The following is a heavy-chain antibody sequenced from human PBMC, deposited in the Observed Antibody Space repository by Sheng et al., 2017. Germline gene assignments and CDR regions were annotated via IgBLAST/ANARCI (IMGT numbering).Heavy chain of an antibody. J-gene: IGHJ4*02. CDR3: VRNGGAFDY. Sequence: EVQLVESGGGLVQPGGSLRLSCAASGFSFSSHWMSWVRQAPGKGLEWVANVNPDGSDKKYVDSVKGRFAISRDNAKNSLYLQMNSLRAEDTAVYYCVRNGGAFDYWGQGTLVTVS. D-gene: IGHD4-17*01. CDR2: VNPDGSDK. CDR1: GFSFSSHW. V-gene: IGHV3-7*01.